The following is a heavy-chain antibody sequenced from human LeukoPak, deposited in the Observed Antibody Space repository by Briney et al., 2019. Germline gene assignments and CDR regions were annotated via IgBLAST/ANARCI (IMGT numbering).Heavy chain of an antibody. CDR1: GGSFSGYY. CDR2: INHSGST. D-gene: IGHD3-3*01. J-gene: IGHJ4*02. Sequence: SETLSLTCAVYGGSFSGYYWSWIRQPPGKGLEWIGEINHSGSTNYNPSPKSRVTISVGTSNNQISLKLRFVTAADTAVYYCARAGYDFWSGYRGPDYFDLWGQGTLVTVSS. CDR3: ARAGYDFWSGYRGPDYFDL. V-gene: IGHV4-34*01.